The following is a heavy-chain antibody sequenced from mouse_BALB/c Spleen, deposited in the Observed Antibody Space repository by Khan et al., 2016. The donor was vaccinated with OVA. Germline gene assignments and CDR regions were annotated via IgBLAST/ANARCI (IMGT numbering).Heavy chain of an antibody. D-gene: IGHD1-1*02. CDR2: IWGDGST. CDR1: GFSLTSYG. V-gene: IGHV2-3*01. CDR3: VKQNCGRLDAMDY. Sequence: QVQLKESGPGLVAPSQSLSITCTVSGFSLTSYGVNWVRPPPGRGLEWLGVIWGDGSTNYHYALISRLSISKDNSKSQLFLHLNSLQTDDTATYXTVKQNCGRLDAMDYWGQGTALTVSS. J-gene: IGHJ4*01.